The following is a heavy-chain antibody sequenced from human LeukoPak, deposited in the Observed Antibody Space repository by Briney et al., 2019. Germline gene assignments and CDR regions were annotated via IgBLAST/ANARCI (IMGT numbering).Heavy chain of an antibody. CDR2: IYHSGST. J-gene: IGHJ4*02. D-gene: IGHD4-11*01. Sequence: ASETLSLTCTVSGYSISSGYYWGWIRPPPGKGLEWIGSIYHSGSTYYNPSLKSRVTISVDTSKNQFSLKLSSVTAADTAVYYCARVAGDTVTTLLAQTKYYFDYWGQGTLVTVSS. CDR3: ARVAGDTVTTLLAQTKYYFDY. CDR1: GYSISSGYY. V-gene: IGHV4-38-2*02.